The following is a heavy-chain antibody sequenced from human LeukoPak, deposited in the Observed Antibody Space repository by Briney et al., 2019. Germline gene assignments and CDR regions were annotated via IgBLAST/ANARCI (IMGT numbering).Heavy chain of an antibody. Sequence: GGSLRLSCAASGFTFSSYWMHWVRQAPGKGLVWVSRISGDGSSTSYADSVKGRFTISRDNAKNTLYLQMNSLRAEDTAVYYCAREAGTMIVVVITTFDYWGQGTLVTVSS. D-gene: IGHD3-22*01. CDR2: ISGDGSST. V-gene: IGHV3-74*01. CDR3: AREAGTMIVVVITTFDY. CDR1: GFTFSSYW. J-gene: IGHJ4*02.